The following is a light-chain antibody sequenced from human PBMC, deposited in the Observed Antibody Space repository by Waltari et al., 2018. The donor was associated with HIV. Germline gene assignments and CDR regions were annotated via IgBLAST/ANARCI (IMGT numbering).Light chain of an antibody. V-gene: IGKV2-30*02. J-gene: IGKJ2*01. CDR3: MQGTHSPHT. CDR1: QSLVHSGGDTH. CDR2: KVS. Sequence: DVVMNQSPLSLPVTLGQPASMSCRSSQSLVHSGGDTHLYGFQQRTGQSPRRIIYKVSTRYSGVPGRFSRRWSDTDVTLKISRVEAEDVGVYDCMQGTHSPHTFGQATNLEIK.